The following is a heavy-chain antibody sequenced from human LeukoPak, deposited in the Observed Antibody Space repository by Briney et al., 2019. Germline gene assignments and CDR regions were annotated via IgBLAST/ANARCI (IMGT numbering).Heavy chain of an antibody. V-gene: IGHV3-53*05. D-gene: IGHD3-10*01. CDR1: GFTVSSNY. Sequence: PGGSLRLSCAASGFTVSSNYMSRVRQAPGKGLEWVSVIYSGGSTYYADSVKGRFTISRDNSKNTLYLQMGSLRAEDMAVYYCARASYGSGSYNYFDYWGQGTLVTVSS. CDR2: IYSGGST. CDR3: ARASYGSGSYNYFDY. J-gene: IGHJ4*02.